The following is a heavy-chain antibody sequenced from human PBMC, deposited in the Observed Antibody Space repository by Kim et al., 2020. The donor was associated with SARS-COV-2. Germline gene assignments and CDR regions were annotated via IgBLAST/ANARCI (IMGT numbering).Heavy chain of an antibody. V-gene: IGHV3-9*01. CDR3: AKSEGYYGSGSYYEPSNYYYYYYGMDV. Sequence: GGSLRLSCAASGFTFDDYAMHWVRQAPGKGLEWVSGISWNSGSIGYADSVKGRFTISRDNAKNSLYLQMNSLRAEDTALYYCAKSEGYYGSGSYYEPSNYYYYYYGMDVWGQGTTVTVSS. J-gene: IGHJ6*02. CDR1: GFTFDDYA. D-gene: IGHD3-10*01. CDR2: ISWNSGSI.